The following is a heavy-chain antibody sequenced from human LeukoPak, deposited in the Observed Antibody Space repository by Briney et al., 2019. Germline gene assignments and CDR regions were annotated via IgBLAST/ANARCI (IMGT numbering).Heavy chain of an antibody. V-gene: IGHV1-46*01. D-gene: IGHD1-26*01. CDR2: INPSGGST. CDR1: GYTFTNYY. Sequence: ASVTVSCKASGYTFTNYYIHWVRQAPGQGLECMGIINPSGGSTSYAQKFQGRVTMTRDMSTSTVYMELSSLRSEDTAVYYCARGGVGATTYVWFDPWGQGTLVTVSS. CDR3: ARGGVGATTYVWFDP. J-gene: IGHJ5*02.